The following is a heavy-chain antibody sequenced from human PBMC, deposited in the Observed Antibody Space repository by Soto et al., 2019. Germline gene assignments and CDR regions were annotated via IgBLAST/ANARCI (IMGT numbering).Heavy chain of an antibody. CDR2: IDHSGST. CDR1: GFTFSSYA. V-gene: IGHV4-34*01. D-gene: IGHD3-22*01. CDR3: ASGGKSSGYFRPYNYYGMDV. Sequence: LSCAASGFTFSSYAMSWIRQPPGKGLEWIGEIDHSGSTNYNPSLKSRVTISVDTSKNQFSLKLSSVTAADTAVYYCASGGKSSGYFRPYNYYGMDVWGQATTVTVSS. J-gene: IGHJ6*02.